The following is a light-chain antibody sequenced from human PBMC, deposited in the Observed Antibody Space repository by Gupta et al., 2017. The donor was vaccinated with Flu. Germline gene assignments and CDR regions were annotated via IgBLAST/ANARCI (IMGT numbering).Light chain of an antibody. Sequence: GQTARFTCGGNNIGSKGVHWYQQKPGQAPVLVVYDDSARPSGIPERFSGSNAGTTATLTISRVEAGDEADYYCQVWDSNSDHVVFGGGTKLTVL. CDR2: DDS. J-gene: IGLJ2*01. CDR1: NIGSKG. V-gene: IGLV3-21*02. CDR3: QVWDSNSDHVV.